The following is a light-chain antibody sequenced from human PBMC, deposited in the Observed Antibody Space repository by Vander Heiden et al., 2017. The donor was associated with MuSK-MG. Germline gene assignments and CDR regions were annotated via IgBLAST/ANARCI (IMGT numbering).Light chain of an antibody. CDR3: QQYYSTPLT. CDR1: QSVLYSSNNKNY. Sequence: DIVMTQSPDSLAAPLCERATINCKSSQSVLYSSNNKNYLAWYQQKPGQPPKLLIYWASTRESGVPDRFSGSGSGTDFTLTISSLQAEDVAVYYCQQYYSTPLTFGGGTQVEIK. J-gene: IGKJ4*01. CDR2: WAS. V-gene: IGKV4-1*01.